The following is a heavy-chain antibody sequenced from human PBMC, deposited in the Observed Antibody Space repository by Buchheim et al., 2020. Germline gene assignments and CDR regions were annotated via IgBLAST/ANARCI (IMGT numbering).Heavy chain of an antibody. V-gene: IGHV3-48*03. CDR2: ISSGGTTI. J-gene: IGHJ6*02. CDR1: GFTFSSYE. CDR3: AREGSNYYYYGMDV. D-gene: IGHD3-10*01. Sequence: EVQLVESGGGLVQPGGSLRLSCAASGFTFSSYEMNWVRQAPGKGLEWVSYISSGGTTIYYADSVKGRFTISRDNAKNSLYLQMNSLRAEDTAVYYCAREGSNYYYYGMDVWGQGTT.